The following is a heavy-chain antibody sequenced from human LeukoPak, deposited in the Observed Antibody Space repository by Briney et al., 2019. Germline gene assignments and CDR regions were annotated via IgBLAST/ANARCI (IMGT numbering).Heavy chain of an antibody. CDR2: FDPEDGET. Sequence: ASVKVSCKVSGYTLTELSMHWVRQAPGKGLEWTGGFDPEDGETIYAQKFQGRVTMTEDTSTDTAYMELSSLRSEDTAVYYCAILGASSYYYYYGMDVWGQGTTVTVSS. D-gene: IGHD3-10*01. V-gene: IGHV1-24*01. CDR1: GYTLTELS. CDR3: AILGASSYYYYYGMDV. J-gene: IGHJ6*02.